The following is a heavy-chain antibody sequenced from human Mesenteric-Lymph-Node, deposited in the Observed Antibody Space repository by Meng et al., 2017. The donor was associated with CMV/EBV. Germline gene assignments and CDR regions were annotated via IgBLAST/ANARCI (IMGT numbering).Heavy chain of an antibody. V-gene: IGHV1-69*10. D-gene: IGHD3-10*01. CDR1: GGTFSSYA. J-gene: IGHJ4*02. Sequence: SVKVSCKASGGTFSSYAISWVRQAPGQGLEWMGGIIPILGIANYAQKFQGRVTITADKSTSTAYMELSSLRSEDTAVYYCARGGGKSYFDYWGQGTLVTVSS. CDR2: IIPILGIA. CDR3: ARGGGKSYFDY.